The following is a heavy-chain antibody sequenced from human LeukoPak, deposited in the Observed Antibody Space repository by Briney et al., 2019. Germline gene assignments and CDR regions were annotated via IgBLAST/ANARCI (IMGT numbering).Heavy chain of an antibody. D-gene: IGHD2-15*01. CDR3: ARSYCGGGSCGAFDI. J-gene: IGHJ3*02. CDR2: IYYSGYT. CDR1: GGSISSYY. Sequence: KPSETLSLTCTVSGGSISSYYWSWIRQPPGKGLEWIGYIYYSGYTNYNPSLKSRVTISVDTSKNQFSLRLSSVTAADTAVYYCARSYCGGGSCGAFDIWGQGTMVTVSS. V-gene: IGHV4-59*01.